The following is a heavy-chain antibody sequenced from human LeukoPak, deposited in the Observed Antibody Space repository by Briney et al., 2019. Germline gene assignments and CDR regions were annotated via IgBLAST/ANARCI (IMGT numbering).Heavy chain of an antibody. J-gene: IGHJ2*01. D-gene: IGHD2-8*01. CDR3: AKDGARYCSNTECSEGWFFDL. CDR2: IRFDGDNE. Sequence: GGSLRLSCAASGFTFRRYGMHWVRQTPGKGLEWVRFIRFDGDNEYYADSVKGRFTISRDNTKDTLFLQMNSLRAEDTAVYHCAKDGARYCSNTECSEGWFFDLWGRGTLVSVSS. V-gene: IGHV3-30*02. CDR1: GFTFRRYG.